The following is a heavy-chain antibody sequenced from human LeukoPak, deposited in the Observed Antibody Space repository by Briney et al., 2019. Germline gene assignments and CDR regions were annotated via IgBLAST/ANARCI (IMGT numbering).Heavy chain of an antibody. CDR1: GGSISSYY. CDR3: ARDRTYGPLAYFDS. J-gene: IGHJ4*02. Sequence: SETLSLTCTVSGGSISSYYWSWIRQPAGKGLEWIGRIYTSGSTNYNPSLKSRVTMSVDTSKNQFSLKLSSVTAADTAVYYCARDRTYGPLAYFDSWGQGILVIVSS. V-gene: IGHV4-4*07. D-gene: IGHD3-10*01. CDR2: IYTSGST.